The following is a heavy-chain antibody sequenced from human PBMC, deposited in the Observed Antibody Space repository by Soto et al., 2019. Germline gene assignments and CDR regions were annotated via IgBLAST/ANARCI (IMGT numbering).Heavy chain of an antibody. Sequence: ASLKVSCKASGYTFTSYGISWVRQAPGQGLEWMGWISAYNGNTNYAQKLQGRVTMTTDTSTSTAYMELRSLRSDDTAVYYCARDGDDIAVAGTFVSPPLPHYFDCWGQGTLVTVSS. CDR2: ISAYNGNT. CDR1: GYTFTSYG. CDR3: ARDGDDIAVAGTFVSPPLPHYFDC. V-gene: IGHV1-18*01. D-gene: IGHD6-19*01. J-gene: IGHJ4*02.